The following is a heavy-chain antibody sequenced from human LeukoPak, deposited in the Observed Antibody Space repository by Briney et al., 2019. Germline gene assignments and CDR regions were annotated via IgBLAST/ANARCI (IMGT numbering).Heavy chain of an antibody. J-gene: IGHJ4*02. V-gene: IGHV1-2*02. Sequence: ASVKVSCKASGYTFTGYYMHWVRQAPGQGLEWMGWINPNSGGTNYAQKFQGRVTMTRDTSISTAYMELSRLRSDDAAVYYCARTSEQQLAIFDYWGQGTLVTVSS. D-gene: IGHD6-13*01. CDR1: GYTFTGYY. CDR2: INPNSGGT. CDR3: ARTSEQQLAIFDY.